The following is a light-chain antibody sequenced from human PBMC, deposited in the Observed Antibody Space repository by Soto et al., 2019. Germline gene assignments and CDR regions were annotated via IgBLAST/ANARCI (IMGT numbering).Light chain of an antibody. V-gene: IGKV1-9*01. CDR3: QQLNSYPIT. J-gene: IGKJ5*01. CDR2: AAS. CDR1: QGIRSY. Sequence: DIQLTQSPSFLSASVGDRVTITCRASQGIRSYLAWYQQKPGKAPKLLIYAASTLQSGVPSRFSGSGAGTEFTLTTSSLQPEEFATYYCQQLNSYPITFGQGTRLEIK.